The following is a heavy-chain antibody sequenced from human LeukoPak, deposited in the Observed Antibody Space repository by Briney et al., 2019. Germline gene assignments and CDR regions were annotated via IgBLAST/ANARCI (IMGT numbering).Heavy chain of an antibody. V-gene: IGHV3-33*01. CDR3: ARGLAVSPMAPISDN. CDR1: GFTFSSYG. D-gene: IGHD3-10*01. Sequence: GRSLRLSCAASGFTFSSYGMHWVRQAPGKGLEWVAVIWYDGSNKYYADSVKGRFTISRDNSKNTLYLQMNSLRAEDTAVYYCARGLAVSPMAPISDNWGQGTLVTVSS. CDR2: IWYDGSNK. J-gene: IGHJ4*02.